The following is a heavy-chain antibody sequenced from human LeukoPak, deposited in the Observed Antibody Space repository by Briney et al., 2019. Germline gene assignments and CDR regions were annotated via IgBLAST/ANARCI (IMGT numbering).Heavy chain of an antibody. J-gene: IGHJ4*02. CDR2: IYSGGST. V-gene: IGHV3-53*01. CDR1: GFTVSSNY. CDR3: ARDSPIVGAISD. D-gene: IGHD1-26*01. Sequence: GGSLRLSCAASGFTVSSNYKSWVRQAPGKGLEWVSVIYSGGSTYYADSVKGRFTISRDNSKNTLYLQMNSLRAEDTAVYYCARDSPIVGAISDWGQGTLVTVSS.